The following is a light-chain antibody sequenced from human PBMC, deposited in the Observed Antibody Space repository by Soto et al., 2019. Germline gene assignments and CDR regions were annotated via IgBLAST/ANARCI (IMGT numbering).Light chain of an antibody. CDR2: AAS. V-gene: IGKV3-20*01. CDR3: QQFGRSSWT. J-gene: IGKJ1*01. Sequence: EIVLTQSPGTLSLSPGERATLSCRASQSVSSSDLAWYQQKPGQAPRLLIYAASSRATGIPDRFSGSGSGTDFTLTISRLXPEDFAVYYCQQFGRSSWTFGQGTKVDIK. CDR1: QSVSSSD.